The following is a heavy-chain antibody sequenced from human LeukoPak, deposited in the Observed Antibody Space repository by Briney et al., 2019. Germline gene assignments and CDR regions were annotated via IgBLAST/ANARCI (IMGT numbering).Heavy chain of an antibody. Sequence: KSSETLSLTCTVSGGSISSSSYYWGWIRQPPGKGLECIGYIYYSGSTNYNPSLKSRVTISVDTSKNQFSLNLSSVTAADTAVYYCARELKVGNTGYYFDYWGQGTLVTVSS. J-gene: IGHJ4*02. CDR3: ARELKVGNTGYYFDY. D-gene: IGHD1-7*01. V-gene: IGHV4-61*05. CDR2: IYYSGST. CDR1: GGSISSSSYY.